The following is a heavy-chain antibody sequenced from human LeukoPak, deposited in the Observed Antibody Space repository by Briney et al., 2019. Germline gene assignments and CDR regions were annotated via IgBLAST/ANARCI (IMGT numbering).Heavy chain of an antibody. CDR1: GRSISSRSYY. CDR2: IYYSGST. D-gene: IGHD3-9*01. V-gene: IGHV4-39*07. CDR3: ARGSFYFPFDP. J-gene: IGHJ5*02. Sequence: SETLSLTCTVSGRSISSRSYYWGWIRQPPGKGLEWIGSIYYSGSTYYNPSIKSRVTISVDTSKNQVSLKLSSVTAADTAVYYCARGSFYFPFDPWGQGTLVTVSS.